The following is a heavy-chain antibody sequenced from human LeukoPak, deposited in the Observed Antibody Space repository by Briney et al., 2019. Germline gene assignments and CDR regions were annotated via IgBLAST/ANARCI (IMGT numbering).Heavy chain of an antibody. CDR2: IYTSGST. CDR3: ASWGISKACSGGSCYLPKSDAFDI. Sequence: PSQTLSLTCTVSGGSISSGSYYWSWLRQPAGKGLEWIGRIYTSGSTNYNPSLKSRVTISVDTSKNHFSLKLSSVTAADTAVYYCASWGISKACSGGSCYLPKSDAFDIWGQGTMVTVSS. CDR1: GGSISSGSYY. V-gene: IGHV4-61*02. D-gene: IGHD2-15*01. J-gene: IGHJ3*02.